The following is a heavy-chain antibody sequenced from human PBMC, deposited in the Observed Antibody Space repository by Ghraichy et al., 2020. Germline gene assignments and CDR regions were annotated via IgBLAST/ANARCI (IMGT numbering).Heavy chain of an antibody. D-gene: IGHD6-13*01. V-gene: IGHV4-39*01. CDR2: TYSSGST. CDR1: GVSISGSSGYY. Sequence: SETLSLTCIVSGVSISGSSGYYWGCIRQSPGEGLEWIGSTYSSGSTQYNPSLQSRVTMSVDTSKNQFSLKLSSVTAADTAVYYCVKSYSSNWYSAWDYWGQGSLVTVSS. J-gene: IGHJ4*02. CDR3: VKSYSSNWYSAWDY.